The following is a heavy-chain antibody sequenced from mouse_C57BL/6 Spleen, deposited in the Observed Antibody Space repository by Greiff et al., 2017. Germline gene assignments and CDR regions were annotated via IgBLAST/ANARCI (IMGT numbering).Heavy chain of an antibody. CDR1: GYTFTSYW. J-gene: IGHJ2*01. Sequence: QVQLQQPGAELVMPGASVKLSCKASGYTFTSYWMHWVKQRPGQGLEWIGEIDPSDSYTNYNQKFKGKSTLTVDKSSSTAYMQLSSLTSEDSAVYYCARRGSSFYYFDDWGQGTTLTVSS. CDR3: ARRGSSFYYFDD. V-gene: IGHV1-69*01. CDR2: IDPSDSYT. D-gene: IGHD1-1*01.